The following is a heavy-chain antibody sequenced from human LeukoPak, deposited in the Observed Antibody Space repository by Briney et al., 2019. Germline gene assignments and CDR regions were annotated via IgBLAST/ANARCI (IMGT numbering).Heavy chain of an antibody. Sequence: GGSLRLSCTASGFIFSTSWMTWVRQAPGTGLEWVANINLDGSEKYYVDSVKGRFTISRDNAKNSLYLQMNSLRAEDTAVYYCARGITSGPRRYDVRNFDYWGQGTPVTVSS. D-gene: IGHD5-12*01. CDR3: ARGITSGPRRYDVRNFDY. CDR1: GFIFSTSW. V-gene: IGHV3-7*01. CDR2: INLDGSEK. J-gene: IGHJ4*02.